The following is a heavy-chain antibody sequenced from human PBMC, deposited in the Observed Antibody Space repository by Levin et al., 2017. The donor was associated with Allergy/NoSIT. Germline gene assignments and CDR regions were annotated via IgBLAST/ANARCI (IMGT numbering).Heavy chain of an antibody. CDR1: GGSIGSYY. J-gene: IGHJ4*02. CDR2: IYYSGST. D-gene: IGHD3-10*01. Sequence: SQTLSLTCTVSGGSIGSYYWSWIRQPPGKGLEWIGYIYYSGSTNYNPSLKSRVTISVDTSKNQFSLKLSSVTAADTAVYFCARTRAIGGHFDNRGQGSPVTVSS. V-gene: IGHV4-59*01. CDR3: ARTRAIGGHFDN.